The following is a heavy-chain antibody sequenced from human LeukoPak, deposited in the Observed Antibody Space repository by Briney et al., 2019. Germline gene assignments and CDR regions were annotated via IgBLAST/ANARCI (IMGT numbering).Heavy chain of an antibody. V-gene: IGHV3-74*01. CDR2: INIDGSSI. Sequence: QPGGSLRLSCAASGFTLNKYWMHWVRQAPGKGLVWVSRINIDGSSISYADSERGRFTISRDNAKNTLYLQMNNLRAEDTAVYYCTRIPADQTFFDFWGQGTLVTVSS. J-gene: IGHJ4*02. CDR3: TRIPADQTFFDF. CDR1: GFTLNKYW. D-gene: IGHD2-2*01.